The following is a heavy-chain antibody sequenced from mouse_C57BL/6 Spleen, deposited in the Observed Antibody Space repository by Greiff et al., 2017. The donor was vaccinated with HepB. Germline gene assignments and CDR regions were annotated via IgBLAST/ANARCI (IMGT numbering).Heavy chain of an antibody. Sequence: DVMLVESGGGLVQPGGSMKLSCAASGFTFSDAWMDWVRQCPGKGLEWVAEIRNKANNHATYYAESLKGRFTISIDDSKSSVYLQMNSLRAEDTGIYYCTRYYGSRGFAYWGQGTLVTVSA. D-gene: IGHD1-1*01. CDR1: GFTFSDAW. J-gene: IGHJ3*01. V-gene: IGHV6-6*01. CDR2: IRNKANNHAT. CDR3: TRYYGSRGFAY.